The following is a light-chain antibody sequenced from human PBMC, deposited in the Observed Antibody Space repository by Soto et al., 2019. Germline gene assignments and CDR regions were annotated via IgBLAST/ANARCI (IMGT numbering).Light chain of an antibody. CDR3: QQYSRAPPT. Sequence: IVLTQSPGTLSLSPGEIATLSCRASQIVSSTYLAWFQQKPGQAPRLLIYGASSRATGIPDRFSGSGSGTDFTLTISRLEPEDFAVYYCQQYSRAPPTFGQGTTVDLK. V-gene: IGKV3-20*01. CDR2: GAS. CDR1: QIVSSTY. J-gene: IGKJ1*01.